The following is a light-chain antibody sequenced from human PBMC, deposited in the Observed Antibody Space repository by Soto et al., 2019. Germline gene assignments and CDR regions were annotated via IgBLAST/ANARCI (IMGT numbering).Light chain of an antibody. J-gene: IGKJ4*01. CDR3: HQYYSSALT. CDR1: QSVSSGN. CDR2: GAS. V-gene: IGKV3-20*01. Sequence: EIVLTQSPGTLSLSPGERATLSCRASQSVSSGNLAWYQQKPGQAPRLLIYGASRRATGIPDRFSGSGSGTDCTLTISRLEREDFAVYYCHQYYSSALTVGGGTKVEIK.